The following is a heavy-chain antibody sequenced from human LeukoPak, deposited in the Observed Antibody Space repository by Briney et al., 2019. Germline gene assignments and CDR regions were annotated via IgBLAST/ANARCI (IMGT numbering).Heavy chain of an antibody. Sequence: GGSLRLSCAASGFTVSSNYMSWVRQAPGKGLEWVSVIYSGGGTYYAGSVKGRFTISRDNSKNTLYLQMNSLRAEDTAVYYCARDSKCSSGWYQGDYWGQGTLVTVSS. CDR1: GFTVSSNY. D-gene: IGHD6-19*01. CDR2: IYSGGGT. V-gene: IGHV3-66*02. J-gene: IGHJ4*02. CDR3: ARDSKCSSGWYQGDY.